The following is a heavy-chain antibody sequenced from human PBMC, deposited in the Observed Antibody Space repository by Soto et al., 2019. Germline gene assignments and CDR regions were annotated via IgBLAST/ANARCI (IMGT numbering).Heavy chain of an antibody. CDR2: IFYSGHT. Sequence: QVQLQESGPGLVKPSQTLSLTCTVSGASISSVGFYWTWIRHHPGKGLEWIGYIFYSGHTYYNPALKSRITISVDTSKNQFSLKLSSVTAADTAVYYCARDRESDSRGDAFPFWGQGTMVTVSS. V-gene: IGHV4-31*03. D-gene: IGHD3-22*01. CDR1: GASISSVGFY. CDR3: ARDRESDSRGDAFPF. J-gene: IGHJ3*01.